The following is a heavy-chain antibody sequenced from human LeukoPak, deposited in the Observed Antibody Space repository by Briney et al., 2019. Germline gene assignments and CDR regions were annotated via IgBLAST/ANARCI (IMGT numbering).Heavy chain of an antibody. V-gene: IGHV4-31*03. CDR3: ATYNRDGYNFAFQH. CDR2: IYYSGST. D-gene: IGHD5-24*01. CDR1: GGSISSGGYY. Sequence: SQTLSLTCTVSGGSISSGGYYWSWIRQRPGQGLEWIGYIYYSGSTYYNPSLKSRVSILLDTSKNQFSLKLSSVTAADTAVYYCATYNRDGYNFAFQHWGQGTLVTVSS. J-gene: IGHJ1*01.